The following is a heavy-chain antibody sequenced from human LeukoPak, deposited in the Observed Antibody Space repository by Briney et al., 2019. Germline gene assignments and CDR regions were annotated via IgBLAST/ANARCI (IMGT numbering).Heavy chain of an antibody. J-gene: IGHJ4*02. D-gene: IGHD2-21*01. Sequence: GASVKVSCKASGYTITSYYMHWVRQAPGQGLEWMGIINPSGGSTSYAQKFQGRVTMTRDMSTSTVYMELSSLRSEDTAVYYCARAGNLWGGFDYWGQGTLVTVSS. CDR2: INPSGGST. CDR1: GYTITSYY. CDR3: ARAGNLWGGFDY. V-gene: IGHV1-46*01.